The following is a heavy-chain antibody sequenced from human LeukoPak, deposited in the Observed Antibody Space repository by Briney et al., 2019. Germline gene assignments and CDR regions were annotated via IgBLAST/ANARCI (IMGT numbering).Heavy chain of an antibody. V-gene: IGHV3-7*03. Sequence: GESLRLSCTASGFTFSNFWMGWVRQAPGKGLEWVANIKQDETEKFYLGSVKGRFTISRDNAKNSLYLQMNSLKTEDTAVYYCTRGSDTIFGVARDGFDYWGQGTLVTVSS. CDR1: GFTFSNFW. CDR3: TRGSDTIFGVARDGFDY. CDR2: IKQDETEK. D-gene: IGHD3-3*01. J-gene: IGHJ4*02.